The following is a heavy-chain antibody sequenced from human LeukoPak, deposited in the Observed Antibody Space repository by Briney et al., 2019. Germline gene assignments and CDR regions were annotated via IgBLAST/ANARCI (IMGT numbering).Heavy chain of an antibody. V-gene: IGHV4-34*01. D-gene: IGHD3-22*01. Sequence: PSETLSLTCAVYGGSFSGYYWSWIRQPPGKGLEWIGEINHSGSTNYNPSLKSRVTISVDTSKNQFSLKLSSVTAADTAVYYCASGTYYYDSSGYPPAFDIWGQGTMVTVSS. CDR3: ASGTYYYDSSGYPPAFDI. CDR2: INHSGST. CDR1: GGSFSGYY. J-gene: IGHJ3*02.